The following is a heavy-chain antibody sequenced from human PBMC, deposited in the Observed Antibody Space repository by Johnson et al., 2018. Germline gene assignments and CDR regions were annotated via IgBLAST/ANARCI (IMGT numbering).Heavy chain of an antibody. CDR1: GFTFSSYG. CDR3: ARVKVPAMVTDYYYYGMDV. Sequence: QVQLVQSGGGVVQPGRSLRLSCAASGFTFSSYGMHWVRQAPGKGLEWVAVISYDGSNKYYADSVKGRFTISRDNSKNTLYLQMNSLRAEDTGVSYCARVKVPAMVTDYYYYGMDVWGQGTTVTVSS. CDR2: ISYDGSNK. V-gene: IGHV3-30*03. D-gene: IGHD5-18*01. J-gene: IGHJ6*02.